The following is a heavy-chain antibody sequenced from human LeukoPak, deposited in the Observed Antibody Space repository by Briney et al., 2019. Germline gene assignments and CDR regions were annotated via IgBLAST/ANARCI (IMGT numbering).Heavy chain of an antibody. V-gene: IGHV3-23*01. J-gene: IGHJ4*02. Sequence: PGGTLRLSCAASGFTFSSYGMSWVRQAPGKGLEWVSAISGSGGSTYYADSVKGRFIISRDNSKNTLYLQMNSLRAEDTAVYYCAKVGYSGYDAFDYWGQGTLVTVSS. CDR1: GFTFSSYG. CDR2: ISGSGGST. CDR3: AKVGYSGYDAFDY. D-gene: IGHD5-12*01.